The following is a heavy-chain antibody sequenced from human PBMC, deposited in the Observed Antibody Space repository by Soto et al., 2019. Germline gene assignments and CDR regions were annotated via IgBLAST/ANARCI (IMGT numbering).Heavy chain of an antibody. V-gene: IGHV3-11*06. J-gene: IGHJ6*02. CDR1: GFTFSDYY. CDR3: ARGLSPYYDFWSGYYKFHYYYYGMDV. Sequence: PGGSLRLSCVASGFTFSDYYMSWIRQAPGKGLEWVSDISSSSSYTNYADSVKGRFSISRDNAKNSLYLQMNSLRAEDTAVYYCARGLSPYYDFWSGYYKFHYYYYGMDVWGQGTTVTVSS. D-gene: IGHD3-3*01. CDR2: ISSSSSYT.